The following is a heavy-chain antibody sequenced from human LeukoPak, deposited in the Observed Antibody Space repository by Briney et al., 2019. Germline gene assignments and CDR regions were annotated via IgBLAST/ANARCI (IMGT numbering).Heavy chain of an antibody. CDR3: TRLHPDYGDYGVGY. CDR1: GFTFSSYA. CDR2: IRSKANSYAT. V-gene: IGHV3-73*01. Sequence: GGSLRLSCAASGFTFSSYAMSWVRQAPGKGLEWVGRIRSKANSYATAYAASVKGRFTISRDDSKNTAYLQMNSLKTEDTAVYYCTRLHPDYGDYGVGYWGQGTLVAVSS. J-gene: IGHJ4*02. D-gene: IGHD4-17*01.